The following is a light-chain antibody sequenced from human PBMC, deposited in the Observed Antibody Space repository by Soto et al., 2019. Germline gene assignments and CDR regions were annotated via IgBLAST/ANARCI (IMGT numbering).Light chain of an antibody. Sequence: QSLLTQSPSASGTPGQRVTISCSGSTSNIGDNAVNWYQHIPGTAPKLLIYSNNQRPSGVPDRFSGSKSGTSAPLARSGLQSEDEADYYCASWDDSLNGWVFGGGTKLTVL. J-gene: IGLJ3*02. CDR2: SNN. V-gene: IGLV1-44*01. CDR1: TSNIGDNA. CDR3: ASWDDSLNGWV.